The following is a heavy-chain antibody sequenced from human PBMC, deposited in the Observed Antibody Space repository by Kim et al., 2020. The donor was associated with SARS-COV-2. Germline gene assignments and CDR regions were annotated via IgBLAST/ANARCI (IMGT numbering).Heavy chain of an antibody. CDR2: ITSGGEI. J-gene: IGHJ4*02. V-gene: IGHV3-23*01. D-gene: IGHD6-19*01. CDR1: GFTFSGYA. CDR3: AKRLVSTTTWYYFDY. Sequence: GGSLRLSWEASGFTFSGYAMNWVRQAPGKGLEWISTITSGGEIFYADSVKGRFTISRDNSRNTLYLQTNSLRADDTAVYYCAKRLVSTTTWYYFDYWGQG.